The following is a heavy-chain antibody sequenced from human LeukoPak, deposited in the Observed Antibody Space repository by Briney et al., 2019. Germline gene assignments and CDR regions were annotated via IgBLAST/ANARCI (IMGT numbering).Heavy chain of an antibody. D-gene: IGHD3-22*01. CDR1: GFTFSSYS. V-gene: IGHV3-21*01. CDR2: ISSSSSYI. CDR3: ARDSIYSDSSDYYYDY. Sequence: GGSLRLSCAASGFTFSSYSMNWVRQAPGKGLEWVSSISSSSSYIYYADSVKGRFTISRDNAKNSLYLQMNSLRAEDRAVYYCARDSIYSDSSDYYYDYWGQGTLVTVSS. J-gene: IGHJ4*02.